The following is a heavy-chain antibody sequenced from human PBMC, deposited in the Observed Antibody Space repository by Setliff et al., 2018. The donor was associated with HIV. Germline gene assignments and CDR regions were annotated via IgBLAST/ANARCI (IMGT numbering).Heavy chain of an antibody. Sequence: SETLSLTCTVSGGSISSYYWSWIRQPPGKGLEWIGYIYYSGSTNYNPSLKSRVTISVDTSKNQFSLKLSSVTAADPAVYYCARHKASYSSGWRVPAKNYYYYMDVWGKGTTVTVSS. CDR3: ARHKASYSSGWRVPAKNYYYYMDV. V-gene: IGHV4-59*08. J-gene: IGHJ6*03. D-gene: IGHD6-19*01. CDR2: IYYSGST. CDR1: GGSISSYY.